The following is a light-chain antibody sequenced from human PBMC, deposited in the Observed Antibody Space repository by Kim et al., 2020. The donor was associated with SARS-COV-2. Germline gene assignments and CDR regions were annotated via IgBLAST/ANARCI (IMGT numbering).Light chain of an antibody. Sequence: GPRAYSREESAILSCRASQTVNSNYLAWYQQNPGQAPKLLLYGASSRATGIPDRFSGSGSGTDFTLTISRLEPEDFAVYYCQQSDTFGQGTKLEI. J-gene: IGKJ2*01. CDR3: QQSDT. V-gene: IGKV3-20*01. CDR1: QTVNSNY. CDR2: GAS.